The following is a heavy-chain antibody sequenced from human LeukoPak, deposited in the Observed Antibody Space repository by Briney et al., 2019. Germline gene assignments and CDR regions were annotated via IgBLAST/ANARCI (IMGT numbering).Heavy chain of an antibody. V-gene: IGHV3-33*01. CDR3: ARVLGDSGWYLGWFDP. CDR2: TWYDGSDK. CDR1: GFTFSSYG. J-gene: IGHJ5*02. D-gene: IGHD6-19*01. Sequence: PVGCLRLSCAASGFTFSSYGMHWVRQAPGKGLEWVAVTWYDGSDKYYADSVKGRFTISRDNSKNTLYLQTNSLRVEDTAVYYCARVLGDSGWYLGWFDPWGQGTLVTVSS.